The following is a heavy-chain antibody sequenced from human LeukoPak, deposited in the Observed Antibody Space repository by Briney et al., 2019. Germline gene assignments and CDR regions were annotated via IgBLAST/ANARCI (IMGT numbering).Heavy chain of an antibody. CDR3: AREKDYYGMDV. V-gene: IGHV3-21*01. CDR1: GFTFSRYS. CDR2: ISSSSSYI. J-gene: IGHJ6*02. Sequence: GGSLRLSCAGSGFTFSRYSMNWVRQAPGKGLEWVSSISSSSSYIYYADSVKGRFTISRDNAKNSLYLQMNSLRAEDTAVYYCAREKDYYGMDVWGQGTTVTVSS.